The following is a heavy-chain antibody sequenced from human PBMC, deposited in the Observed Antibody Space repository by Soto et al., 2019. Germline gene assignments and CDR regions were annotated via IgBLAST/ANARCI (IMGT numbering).Heavy chain of an antibody. V-gene: IGHV3-23*01. CDR2: ISETGDSL. Sequence: DVKLLESGGGLVQPGGSLRLSCAASQFTFSSFAMTWVRQAPGKGLEWVSFISETGDSLSYAESVKGRFTISRDNSKNTLYLQMSSLRPEDTAVYHCVKGGWLDYWGQGTLVTVSS. CDR3: VKGGWLDY. CDR1: QFTFSSFA. D-gene: IGHD3-10*01. J-gene: IGHJ4*02.